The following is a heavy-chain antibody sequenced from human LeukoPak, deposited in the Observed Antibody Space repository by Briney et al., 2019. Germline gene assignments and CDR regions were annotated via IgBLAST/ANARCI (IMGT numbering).Heavy chain of an antibody. V-gene: IGHV3-30*02. Sequence: PGGSLRLSCAASGFTFSTYAMHWVRQAPGKGLEWVAFIRYDGSNKYYADSVKGRFTISRDNSKNTLYLQMNSLRAEDTAVYYCAKEAEWELLFDYWGQGTLVTVSS. CDR1: GFTFSTYA. CDR3: AKEAEWELLFDY. CDR2: IRYDGSNK. D-gene: IGHD1-26*01. J-gene: IGHJ4*02.